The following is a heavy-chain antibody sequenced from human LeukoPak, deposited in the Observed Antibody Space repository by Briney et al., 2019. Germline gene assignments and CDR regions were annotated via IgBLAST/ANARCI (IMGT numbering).Heavy chain of an antibody. V-gene: IGHV4-34*01. D-gene: IGHD3-3*01. J-gene: IGHJ3*02. CDR3: VCVGAMGAFDI. Sequence: SETLSLTCAVYGGSFSGYYWSWIRQPPGKGLEWIGEINHSGSTNYNPSLKSRVTISVDTPKNQFSLKLSSVTAADTAVYYCVCVGAMGAFDIWGQGTMVTVSS. CDR1: GGSFSGYY. CDR2: INHSGST.